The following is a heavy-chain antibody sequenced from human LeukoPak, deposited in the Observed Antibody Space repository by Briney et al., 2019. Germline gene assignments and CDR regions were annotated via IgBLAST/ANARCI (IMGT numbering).Heavy chain of an antibody. D-gene: IGHD3-3*01. CDR1: GFTFTTYW. CDR2: IKQDGTEK. Sequence: GGSLRLSCAASGFTFTTYWMSWVRQAPGKGLEWVANIKQDGTEKYYVDSVKGRFTISRDNAKNSLYLHMNSLRAEDTAVYYCARTGYYDFWSGYPYYYYYYMDVWGKGTTVTVSS. J-gene: IGHJ6*03. V-gene: IGHV3-7*01. CDR3: ARTGYYDFWSGYPYYYYYYMDV.